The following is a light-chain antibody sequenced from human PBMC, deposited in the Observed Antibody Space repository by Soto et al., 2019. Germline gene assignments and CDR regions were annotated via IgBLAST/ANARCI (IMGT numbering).Light chain of an antibody. CDR1: QSVVYSSNNKNY. J-gene: IGKJ1*01. Sequence: DIVMTQYPDSLAVSLGERATINCKSSQSVVYSSNNKNYLAWYQRKPGQPPKLLIYWASTRESGVSDRFSGSGFGTDFTLTISSLQAEDVAVYYCQQYYSTPLTFGQGTKVEIK. CDR2: WAS. V-gene: IGKV4-1*01. CDR3: QQYYSTPLT.